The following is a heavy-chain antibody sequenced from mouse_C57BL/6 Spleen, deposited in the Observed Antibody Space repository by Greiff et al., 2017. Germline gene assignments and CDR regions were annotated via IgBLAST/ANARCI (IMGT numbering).Heavy chain of an antibody. J-gene: IGHJ4*01. CDR2: IWGGGST. V-gene: IGHV2-9*01. Sequence: VQLQQSGPGLVAPSQSLSITCTVSGFSLTSYGVDWVRQPPGKGLEWLGVIWGGGSTNYNSALMSRLSISKENSKSQVFLKMNSLQTEDTAMYYCAKHSPNHYGSWYAMDYWGQGTSVTVSS. CDR1: GFSLTSYG. CDR3: AKHSPNHYGSWYAMDY. D-gene: IGHD1-1*01.